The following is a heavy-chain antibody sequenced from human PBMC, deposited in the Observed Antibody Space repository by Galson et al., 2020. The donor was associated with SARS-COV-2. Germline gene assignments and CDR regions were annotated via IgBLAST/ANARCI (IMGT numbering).Heavy chain of an antibody. J-gene: IGHJ5*02. V-gene: IGHV4-61*09. CDR2: IYNSWNT. CDR1: GGSISSGSYF. D-gene: IGHD6-13*01. CDR3: ARGHLIVAAGTSWFDP. Sequence: SETLSLTCTVSGGSISSGSYFWTWIRQPAGKGLEWIGHIYNSWNTNYSPSLQSRVTISIDTSKNQFSLRLSSVTAADTAVYYCARGHLIVAAGTSWFDPWGQGTLVTVSS.